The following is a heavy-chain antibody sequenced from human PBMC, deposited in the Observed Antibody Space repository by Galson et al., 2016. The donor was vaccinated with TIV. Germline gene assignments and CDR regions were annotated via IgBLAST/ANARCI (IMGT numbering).Heavy chain of an antibody. V-gene: IGHV1-18*01. CDR3: ARGRGYSFGSGSSYFDY. Sequence: SVKVSCKASGYIFNNFGVSWVRQAPGQGLEWMAWISVYNGNTNYAQSLQGRVTLTTDTSTSTAYMELRSLRSDDTAIYYCARGRGYSFGSGSSYFDYWGQGSLVTVSS. J-gene: IGHJ4*02. CDR2: ISVYNGNT. CDR1: GYIFNNFG. D-gene: IGHD3-10*01.